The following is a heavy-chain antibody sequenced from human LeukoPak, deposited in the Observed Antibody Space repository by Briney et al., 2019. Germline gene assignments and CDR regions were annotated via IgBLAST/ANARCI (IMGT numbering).Heavy chain of an antibody. J-gene: IGHJ3*02. V-gene: IGHV1-69*06. D-gene: IGHD1-1*01. CDR2: IIPIFGTA. CDR3: AAPQLGRDAFDI. Sequence: GASVKVSCKASGYTFTSYGISWVRQAPGQGLEWMGGIIPIFGTANYAQKFQGRVTITADKSTSTAYMELSSLRSEDTAVYYCAAPQLGRDAFDIWGQGTMVTVSS. CDR1: GYTFTSYG.